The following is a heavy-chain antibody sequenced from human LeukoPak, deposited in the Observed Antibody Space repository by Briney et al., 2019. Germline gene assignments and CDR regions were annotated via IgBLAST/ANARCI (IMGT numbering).Heavy chain of an antibody. CDR1: GLSFSCFA. CDR3: AKASWVSSTDAVR. CDR2: ISGNGET. D-gene: IGHD6-19*01. V-gene: IGHV3-23*01. Sequence: GGSLRLSCAATGLSFSCFAMSWVRPRPARGLEWVSSISGNGETFYADSVKGRFTLSSDSSRNTVYFQLNNLRVEDTAIYYCAKASWVSSTDAVRWGEGTLVTVSS. J-gene: IGHJ4*02.